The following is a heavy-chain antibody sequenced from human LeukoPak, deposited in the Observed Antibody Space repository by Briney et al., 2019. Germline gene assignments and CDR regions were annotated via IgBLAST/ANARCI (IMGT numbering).Heavy chain of an antibody. CDR1: GYSISSGYY. Sequence: SETLSLTCTVSGYSISSGYYWGWIRQPPGKGLEWIGSIYHSGSTYYNPSLKSRVTISVDTSKNQFSLKLSSVTAADTAVYYCARGGGYYTSGSYLGYWGRGTLVTVSS. CDR2: IYHSGST. V-gene: IGHV4-38-2*02. J-gene: IGHJ4*02. CDR3: ARGGGYYTSGSYLGY. D-gene: IGHD3-10*01.